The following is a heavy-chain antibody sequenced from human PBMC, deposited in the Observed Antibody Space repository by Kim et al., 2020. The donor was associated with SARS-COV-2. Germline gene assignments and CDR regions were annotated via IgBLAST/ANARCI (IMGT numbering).Heavy chain of an antibody. V-gene: IGHV1-69*13. CDR3: ARADCSSTSCYPDYYYGMDV. Sequence: SVKVSCKASGGTFSSYAISWVRQAPGQGLEWMGGIIPIFGTANYAQKFQGRVTITADESTSTAYMELSSLRSEDTAVYYCARADCSSTSCYPDYYYGMDVWGQGTTVTVSS. D-gene: IGHD2-2*01. CDR2: IIPIFGTA. CDR1: GGTFSSYA. J-gene: IGHJ6*02.